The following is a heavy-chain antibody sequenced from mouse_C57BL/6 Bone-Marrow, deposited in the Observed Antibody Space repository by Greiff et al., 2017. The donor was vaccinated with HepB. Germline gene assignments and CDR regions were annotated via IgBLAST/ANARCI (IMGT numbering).Heavy chain of an antibody. CDR3: ARPGLRRRDYYAMDY. J-gene: IGHJ4*01. CDR2: INPSNGGT. V-gene: IGHV1-53*01. D-gene: IGHD2-4*01. CDR1: GYTFTSYW. Sequence: QVQLKQPGTELVKPGASVKLSCKASGYTFTSYWMHWVKQRPGQGLEWIGNINPSNGGTNYNEKFKSKATLTVDKSSSTAYMQLSSLTSEDSAVYYCARPGLRRRDYYAMDYWGQGTSVTVSS.